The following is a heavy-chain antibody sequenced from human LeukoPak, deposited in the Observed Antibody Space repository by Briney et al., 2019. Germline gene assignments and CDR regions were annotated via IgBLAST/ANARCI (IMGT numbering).Heavy chain of an antibody. CDR1: GYTFTSYG. CDR3: ARARPGGFDWLSKRAWAFDI. CDR2: ISAYNGNT. V-gene: IGHV1-18*01. Sequence: GASVKVSCKASGYTFTSYGISWVRQAPGQGLEWMGWISAYNGNTNYAQKLQGRVTMTTDTSTSTAYMELRSLRSDDTAVYYCARARPGGFDWLSKRAWAFDIWGQGTMVTVSS. J-gene: IGHJ3*02. D-gene: IGHD3-9*01.